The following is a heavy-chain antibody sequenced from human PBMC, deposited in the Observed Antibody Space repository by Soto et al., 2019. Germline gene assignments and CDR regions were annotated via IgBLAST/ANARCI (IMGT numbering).Heavy chain of an antibody. CDR2: IYYSGST. J-gene: IGHJ5*02. V-gene: IGHV4-59*01. CDR1: GGSISSYY. Sequence: PEETLSITCTVSGGSISSYYWSWIRQPPGKGLEWIGYIYYSGSTNYNPSLKSRVTISVDTSKNQFSLKLSSVTAADTAVYYSARYRSGSPAWFGPWGQGTLITVSS. CDR3: ARYRSGSPAWFGP. D-gene: IGHD3-10*01.